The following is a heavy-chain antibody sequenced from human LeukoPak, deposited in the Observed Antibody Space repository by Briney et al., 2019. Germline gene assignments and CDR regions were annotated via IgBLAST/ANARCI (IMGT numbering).Heavy chain of an antibody. V-gene: IGHV3-7*01. J-gene: IGHJ3*02. Sequence: PGGSLRLSCAASGFTFSSYWMIWVRQAPGKGLEWVANIKQDGSEKYYVDSVKGRFTISRDNAKNSLYLQMNSLRAEDTAVYYCARVGRTLVGDDAFDIWGQGTMVTVSS. D-gene: IGHD2-8*02. CDR2: IKQDGSEK. CDR3: ARVGRTLVGDDAFDI. CDR1: GFTFSSYW.